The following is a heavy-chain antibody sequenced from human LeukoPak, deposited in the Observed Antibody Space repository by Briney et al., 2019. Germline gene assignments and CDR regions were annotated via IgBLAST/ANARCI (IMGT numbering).Heavy chain of an antibody. V-gene: IGHV3-7*01. Sequence: GGSLRLSCAASGFTFSNSWMSWVRQAPGKGLEWVANIKLDGSEKYYVDSVKGRFTISRDNAKNSLYLQMNSLRAEDTAVYYCARAYYSGSGSLYYFDSWGQGTLVTVSS. CDR3: ARAYYSGSGSLYYFDS. D-gene: IGHD3-10*01. J-gene: IGHJ4*02. CDR2: IKLDGSEK. CDR1: GFTFSNSW.